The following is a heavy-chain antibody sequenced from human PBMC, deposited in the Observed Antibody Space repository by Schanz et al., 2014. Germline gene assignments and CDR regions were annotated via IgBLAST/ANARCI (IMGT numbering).Heavy chain of an antibody. CDR1: GYTFTSYG. D-gene: IGHD3-9*01. J-gene: IGHJ4*02. V-gene: IGHV1-18*01. Sequence: QVQLVQSGAEVKKPGASVKVSCKASGYTFTSYGISWVRQAPGQELEWMGWISAYNGNTKYPQKLQGRVTMTTDTSTSTAYMELRSLRSDDTAVYYCARDAADFYDILTEEDYWGQGTLVNVSS. CDR3: ARDAADFYDILTEEDY. CDR2: ISAYNGNT.